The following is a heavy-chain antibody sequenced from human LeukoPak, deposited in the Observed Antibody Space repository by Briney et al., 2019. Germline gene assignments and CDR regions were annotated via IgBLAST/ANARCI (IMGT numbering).Heavy chain of an antibody. CDR3: ATEQHHQSSWTAFDY. CDR2: FDPEDGET. V-gene: IGHV1-24*01. Sequence: EASVKVSCKVSGYTLTELSMHWVRQAPGKGLEWMGGFDPEDGETIYAQKFQGRVTMTEDTSTDTAYMELSSLRSEDTAVYYCATEQHHQSSWTAFDYWGQGTLVTVSS. J-gene: IGHJ4*02. D-gene: IGHD6-13*01. CDR1: GYTLTELS.